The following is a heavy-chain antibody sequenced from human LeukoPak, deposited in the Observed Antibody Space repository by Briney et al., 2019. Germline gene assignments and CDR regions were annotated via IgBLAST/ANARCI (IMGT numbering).Heavy chain of an antibody. CDR1: GYTFTSYG. CDR3: ARVVAGYYDSSGYLDY. D-gene: IGHD3-22*01. CDR2: ISAYNGNT. J-gene: IGHJ4*02. V-gene: IGHV1-18*01. Sequence: GASGKFSCKASGYTFTSYGISWLRQAPGQGLEWRGWISAYNGNTNYAQKLQGRVTMTTDTSTSTAYMELRSLRSDDTAVYYCARVVAGYYDSSGYLDYWGQGTLVTVSS.